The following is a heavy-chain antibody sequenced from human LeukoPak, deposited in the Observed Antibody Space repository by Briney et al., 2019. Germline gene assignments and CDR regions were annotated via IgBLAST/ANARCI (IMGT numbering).Heavy chain of an antibody. CDR1: GGTFSSYA. CDR3: ARERSGDWGFHY. CDR2: IIPILGIA. Sequence: GASVKVSCKASGGTFSSYAISWVRQAPGQGPEWMGRIIPILGIANYAQKFQGRVTITADKSTSTAYMELSSLRSEDTAVYYCARERSGDWGFHYWGQGTLVTVSS. D-gene: IGHD7-27*01. V-gene: IGHV1-69*04. J-gene: IGHJ4*02.